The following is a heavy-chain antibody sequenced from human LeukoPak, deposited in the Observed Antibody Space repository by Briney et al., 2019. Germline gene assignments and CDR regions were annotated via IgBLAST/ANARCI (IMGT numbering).Heavy chain of an antibody. CDR2: IYYSGNT. Sequence: PSETLSLTCTVSGGSISSSNYYWGWIRQPPGKGLEWIGSIYYSGNTYYNPSLKSRVTISVDASKNQFSLKLSSVTAADTAVYYCARDPVDQPYWFFDLWGRGTLVTVSS. V-gene: IGHV4-39*07. D-gene: IGHD2-2*01. CDR3: ARDPVDQPYWFFDL. CDR1: GGSISSSNYY. J-gene: IGHJ2*01.